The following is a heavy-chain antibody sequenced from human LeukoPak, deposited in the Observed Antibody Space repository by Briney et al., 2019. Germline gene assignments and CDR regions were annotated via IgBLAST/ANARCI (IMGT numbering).Heavy chain of an antibody. D-gene: IGHD3-22*01. CDR2: ISSSSSYI. Sequence: PGGSLRLSCAASGFTFSSYSMNWVRQAPGKGLEWVSSISSSSSYIYYADSVKGRFTISRDNAKNSLYLQMNSLRAEDTAVYYCASGLNYDSSGYYYWGQGTLVTVSS. V-gene: IGHV3-21*01. CDR3: ASGLNYDSSGYYY. CDR1: GFTFSSYS. J-gene: IGHJ4*02.